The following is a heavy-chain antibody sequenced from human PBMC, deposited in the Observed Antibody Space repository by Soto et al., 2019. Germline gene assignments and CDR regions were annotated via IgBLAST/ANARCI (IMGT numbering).Heavy chain of an antibody. J-gene: IGHJ6*02. Sequence: PGGSLRLSCAASGFTFSSYGMHWVLQAPGKGLEWVAVISYDGSNKYYADSVKGRFTISRDNSKNTLYLQMNSLRAEDTAVYYCAKDRRWIAAAGTGTHYYGMDVWGQGTTVTVSS. V-gene: IGHV3-30*02. CDR3: AKDRRWIAAAGTGTHYYGMDV. CDR2: ISYDGSNK. CDR1: GFTFSSYG. D-gene: IGHD6-13*01.